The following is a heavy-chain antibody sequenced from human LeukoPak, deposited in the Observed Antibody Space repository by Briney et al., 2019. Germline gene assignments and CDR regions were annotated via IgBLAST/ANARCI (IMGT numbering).Heavy chain of an antibody. CDR3: ARGPGGRFDF. V-gene: IGHV6-1*01. CDR2: TYYRSKWYN. CDR1: GDSVSSNSTA. Sequence: SQTLSLTCAISGDSVSSNSTAWNCIRQSPSRGREWLGRTYYRSKWYNDYAVSVKSRITINPDTSKNQFSLQLNSVTPEDTAVYYCARGPGGRFDFWGQGTLVTVSS. D-gene: IGHD3-16*01. J-gene: IGHJ4*02.